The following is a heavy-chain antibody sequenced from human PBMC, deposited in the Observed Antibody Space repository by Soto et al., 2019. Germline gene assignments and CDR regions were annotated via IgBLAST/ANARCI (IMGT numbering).Heavy chain of an antibody. CDR1: GDIFSSFA. CDR2: IIPVFGTT. J-gene: IGHJ4*02. V-gene: IGHV1-69*13. CDR3: ALGGSPYVWFNEY. Sequence: SVKVSCKASGDIFSSFAISWVRQAPGQGLEWMGGIIPVFGTTNYAQKFQDRVTITADESTNTAYMELSSLRSEDTAIYYCALGGSPYVWFNEYWGQGTLVTVSS. D-gene: IGHD3-16*01.